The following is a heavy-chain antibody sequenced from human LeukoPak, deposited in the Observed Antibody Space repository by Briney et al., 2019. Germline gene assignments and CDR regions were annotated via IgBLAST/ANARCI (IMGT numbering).Heavy chain of an antibody. CDR2: IIPIFGTA. V-gene: IGHV1-69*05. J-gene: IGHJ5*02. CDR3: ARDRSYYYGSGSYSKVPRYNWFDP. D-gene: IGHD3-10*01. CDR1: GGTFSSYA. Sequence: ASVKVSCKASGGTFSSYAISWVRQAPGQGLEWMGGIIPIFGTANYAQKFQGRVTITTDGSTSTAYMELSSLRSEDTAVYYCARDRSYYYGSGSYSKVPRYNWFDPWGQGTLVTVSS.